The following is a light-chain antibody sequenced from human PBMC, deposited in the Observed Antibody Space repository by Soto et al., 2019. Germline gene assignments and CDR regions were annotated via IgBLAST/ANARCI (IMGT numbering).Light chain of an antibody. J-gene: IGKJ5*01. CDR3: QQYNEWPIT. CDR2: DAS. V-gene: IGKV3D-15*01. Sequence: EIVMTQSPATLSVSPVDRATLSFRASQSVSSNLAWYQQKPGQGPRLLMYDASSRATGIPDRFSGSGSGTDFTLTITSLQSEDFAVYYCQQYNEWPITFGQGTRLEIK. CDR1: QSVSSN.